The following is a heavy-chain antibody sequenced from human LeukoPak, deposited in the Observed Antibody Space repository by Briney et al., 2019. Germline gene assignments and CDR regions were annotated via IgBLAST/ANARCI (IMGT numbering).Heavy chain of an antibody. CDR1: GYTFTSYD. CDR2: MNPNSGDT. Sequence: ASVKVSCKASGYTFTSYDISWVRQATGQGLEWMGWMNPNSGDTGYARKFQGRVTLTRDPSISTAYMELSSLTSDDTAVYYCARDFSGRGDAFDIWGQGTMVTVSS. J-gene: IGHJ3*02. V-gene: IGHV1-8*01. D-gene: IGHD1-26*01. CDR3: ARDFSGRGDAFDI.